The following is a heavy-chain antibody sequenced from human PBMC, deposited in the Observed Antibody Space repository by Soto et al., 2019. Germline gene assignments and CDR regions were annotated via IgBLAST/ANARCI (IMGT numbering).Heavy chain of an antibody. V-gene: IGHV4-30-4*01. CDR1: CSSIGSGNFY. D-gene: IGHD3-10*02. CDR2: IYHTATI. CDR3: ARQNVQIGPGFFDY. J-gene: IGHJ4*02. Sequence: SETLSLNWSISCSSIGSGNFYWIWIRQSRGKGLEWLTSIYHTATIYITPSLRARLTMSSHTARNQFSLNLTSVTAAETALYFCARQNVQIGPGFFDYWGRATLVTVS.